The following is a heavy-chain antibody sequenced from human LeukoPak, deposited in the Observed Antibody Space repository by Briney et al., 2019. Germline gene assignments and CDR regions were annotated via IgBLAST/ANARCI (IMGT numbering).Heavy chain of an antibody. CDR3: AKDPARTYCGGDCYPAGNWFDP. CDR1: GFTFSSYA. Sequence: GGSLRLSCAASGFTFSSYAMSWVRQAPGKGLEWVSAISGSGGSTYYADSVKGRFTISRDNSKNTLYLQMNSLRAEDTAVYHCAKDPARTYCGGDCYPAGNWFDPWGQGTLVTVSS. J-gene: IGHJ5*02. CDR2: ISGSGGST. D-gene: IGHD2-21*02. V-gene: IGHV3-23*01.